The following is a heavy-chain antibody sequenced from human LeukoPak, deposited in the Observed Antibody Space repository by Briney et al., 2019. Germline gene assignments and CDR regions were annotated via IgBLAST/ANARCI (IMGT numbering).Heavy chain of an antibody. V-gene: IGHV3-21*01. CDR1: GFTFSSYS. CDR3: AARVGAVLYDI. D-gene: IGHD1-26*01. Sequence: PGGSLRLSCAASGFTFSSYSMNWVRQAPGKGLEWFSSISSSSIYIYYADSVKGRFTISRDNAKNSLYLQMNSLRAEDTAVYYCAARVGAVLYDIWGQGTMVTVSS. CDR2: ISSSSIYI. J-gene: IGHJ3*02.